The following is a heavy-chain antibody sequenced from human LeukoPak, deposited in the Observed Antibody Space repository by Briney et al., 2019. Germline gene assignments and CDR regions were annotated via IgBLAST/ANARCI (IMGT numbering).Heavy chain of an antibody. CDR1: GFTFSSYS. CDR3: ARSPSSNSYYFDY. D-gene: IGHD4-11*01. Sequence: KTGGSLRLSCAASGFTFSSYSMNWVRQAPGKGLEWVSSISSSSSYIYYADSVKGRITISRDNAKNSLYLQMNSLRAEDTAVYYCARSPSSNSYYFDYWGQGTLVTVSS. V-gene: IGHV3-21*01. CDR2: ISSSSSYI. J-gene: IGHJ4*02.